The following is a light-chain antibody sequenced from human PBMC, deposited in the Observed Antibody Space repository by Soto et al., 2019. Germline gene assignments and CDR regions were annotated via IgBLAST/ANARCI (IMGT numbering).Light chain of an antibody. CDR1: SGHSSYA. Sequence: QPVLTQSPSASASLGASVTLTCTLSSGHSSYAIAWHQQQPEKGPRYLMKLNSDGSHSKGDGIPDRFSGSSSGAERYLPVSSLQSEDEADYYCQTWGTGLLVFGGETKLTVL. CDR3: QTWGTGLLV. CDR2: LNSDGSH. J-gene: IGLJ3*02. V-gene: IGLV4-69*01.